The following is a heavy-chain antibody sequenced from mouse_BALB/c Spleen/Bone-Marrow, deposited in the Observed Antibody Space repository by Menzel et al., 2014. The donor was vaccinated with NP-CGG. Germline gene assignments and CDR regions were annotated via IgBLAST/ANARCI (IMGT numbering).Heavy chain of an antibody. Sequence: EVQLVESGGGLVQPGGSLKLSCAAPGFTFSSYGMSWVRQTPDKRLELVATINSNGGSTYYPDSVKGRFTISRDNAKNTLYLQMSSLKSEDTAMYYCARDYDYDYWGQGTTLTVSS. V-gene: IGHV5-6-3*01. D-gene: IGHD2-4*01. CDR3: ARDYDYDY. CDR1: GFTFSSYG. J-gene: IGHJ2*01. CDR2: INSNGGST.